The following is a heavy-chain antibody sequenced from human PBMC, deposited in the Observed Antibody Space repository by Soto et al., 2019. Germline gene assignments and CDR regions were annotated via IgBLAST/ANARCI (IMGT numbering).Heavy chain of an antibody. CDR1: GGSISSYY. Sequence: SETLSLTCTVSGGSISSYYWSWIRQPPGKGLEWIGYIYYSGSTNYNPSLKSRVTISVDTSKNQFSLKLSSVTAADTAVYYCARGRGSYSSSSKKSYYYYYMDVWGKGTTVTVSS. D-gene: IGHD6-6*01. CDR2: IYYSGST. J-gene: IGHJ6*03. V-gene: IGHV4-59*01. CDR3: ARGRGSYSSSSKKSYYYYYMDV.